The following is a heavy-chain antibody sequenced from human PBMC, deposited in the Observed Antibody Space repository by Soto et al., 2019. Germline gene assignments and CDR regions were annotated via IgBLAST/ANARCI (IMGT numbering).Heavy chain of an antibody. CDR2: IWYDGTNK. J-gene: IGHJ4*02. D-gene: IGHD5-12*01. CDR1: GFTFSSYG. V-gene: IGHV3-33*01. Sequence: QVQLVESGGGVVQPGRSLRLSCAASGFTFSSYGMHWVRQAPGKGLEWVTVIWYDGTNKYYPDSLNGRFTSSRDNSKYQLYLQMNSLRAEDTAVYYCARDRGWSGYDSGPFPYFDYWGQGNLVTVSS. CDR3: ARDRGWSGYDSGPFPYFDY.